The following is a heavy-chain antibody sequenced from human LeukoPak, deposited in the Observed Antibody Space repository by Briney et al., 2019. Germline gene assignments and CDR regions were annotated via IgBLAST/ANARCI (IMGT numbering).Heavy chain of an antibody. CDR1: GFTFSSYA. J-gene: IGHJ6*03. Sequence: GGSLRLSCAASGFTFSSYAMHWVRQAPGKGLEWVAVISYDGSNKYYADSVKGRFTISRDNSKNTLYLQMNSLRAEDTAVYYCASAGGGRASSNYYYYYYMDVWGKGTTVTVSS. CDR2: ISYDGSNK. D-gene: IGHD6-13*01. CDR3: ASAGGGRASSNYYYYYYMDV. V-gene: IGHV3-30*04.